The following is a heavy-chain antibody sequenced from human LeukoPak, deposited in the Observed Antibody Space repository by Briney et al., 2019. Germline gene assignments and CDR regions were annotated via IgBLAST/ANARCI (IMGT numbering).Heavy chain of an antibody. CDR1: GFTFSSYG. D-gene: IGHD3-22*01. Sequence: GGSLRLSCAASGFTFSSYGMHWVRQAPGKGLEWVAVISYDGSNKYYADSVKGRFTISRDNSKNTLYLQMNSLRAEDTAVYYCARRSDDYDSSAYYHRGQGTLVTVSS. V-gene: IGHV3-30*03. J-gene: IGHJ4*02. CDR2: ISYDGSNK. CDR3: ARRSDDYDSSAYYH.